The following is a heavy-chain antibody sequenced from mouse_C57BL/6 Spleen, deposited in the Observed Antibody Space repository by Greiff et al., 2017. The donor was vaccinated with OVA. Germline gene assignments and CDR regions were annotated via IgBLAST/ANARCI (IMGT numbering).Heavy chain of an antibody. D-gene: IGHD3-3*01. CDR2: IYPRSGNT. J-gene: IGHJ3*01. CDR3: ARGDGCAY. V-gene: IGHV1-81*01. Sequence: VQLQQSGAELARPGASVKLSCNASGYTFTSYGISWVKQRTGQGLEWIGEIYPRSGNTYYNEKFKGKGTLTADKSSCSAYMELRSLTSEGAADYVGARGDGCAYWGQGTLVTVSA. CDR1: GYTFTSYG.